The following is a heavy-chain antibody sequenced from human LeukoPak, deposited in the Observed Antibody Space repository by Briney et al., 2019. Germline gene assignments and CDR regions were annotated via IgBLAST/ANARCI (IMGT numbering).Heavy chain of an antibody. CDR1: GFTFSSYT. CDR3: AKDGGSGNRQQLGY. J-gene: IGHJ4*02. Sequence: GGSLRLSCAASGFTFSSYTMSWVRQAPGKGLEWVSSIGSGGTTYYADSVKGRFTISRNNSKNTLYLKMTSLRAEDTAVYYCAKDGGSGNRQQLGYWGQGSLVTVSS. CDR2: IGSGGTT. D-gene: IGHD6-13*01. V-gene: IGHV3-23*01.